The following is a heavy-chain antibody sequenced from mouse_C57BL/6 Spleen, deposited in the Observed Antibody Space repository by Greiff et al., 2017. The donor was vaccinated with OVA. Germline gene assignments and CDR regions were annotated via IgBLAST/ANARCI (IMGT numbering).Heavy chain of an antibody. V-gene: IGHV1-50*01. CDR3: ARGDMGSCAY. Sequence: QVQLQQPGAELVKPGASVKLSCKASGYTFTSYWMQWVKQRPGQGLEWIGEIDPSDSYTNYNQKFKGKATLTVDTSSSTAYMQLSSLTSEDAAVEYCARGDMGSCAYWGKGTLVTVSA. CDR1: GYTFTSYW. D-gene: IGHD3-3*01. CDR2: IDPSDSYT. J-gene: IGHJ3*01.